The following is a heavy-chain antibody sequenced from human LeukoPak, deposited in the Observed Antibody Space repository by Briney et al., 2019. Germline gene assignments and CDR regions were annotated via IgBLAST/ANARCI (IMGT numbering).Heavy chain of an antibody. V-gene: IGHV1-2*02. CDR3: ATYYYDSSGYYYIDY. CDR1: GYTFTVYY. D-gene: IGHD3-22*01. J-gene: IGHJ4*02. Sequence: ASVKVSCKASGYTFTVYYMHWVRQAPGQGLEWMGWINPNSGGTNYAQKFQGRVTMTRDTSISTAYMELSRLRSDDTAVYYCATYYYDSSGYYYIDYWGQGTLVTVSS. CDR2: INPNSGGT.